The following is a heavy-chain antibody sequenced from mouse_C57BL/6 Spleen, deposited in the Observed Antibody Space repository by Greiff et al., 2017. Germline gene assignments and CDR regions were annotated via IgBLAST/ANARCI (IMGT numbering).Heavy chain of an antibody. J-gene: IGHJ3*01. CDR1: GYAFSSSW. CDR2: IYPGDGDT. V-gene: IGHV1-82*01. CDR3: ARTDSSGVFAY. Sequence: VQGVESGPELVKPGASVKISCKASGYAFSSSWMNWVKQRPGKGLEWIGRIYPGDGDTNYNGKFKGKATLTADKSSSTAYMQLSSLTSEDSAVYFCARTDSSGVFAYWGQGTLVTVSA. D-gene: IGHD3-2*02.